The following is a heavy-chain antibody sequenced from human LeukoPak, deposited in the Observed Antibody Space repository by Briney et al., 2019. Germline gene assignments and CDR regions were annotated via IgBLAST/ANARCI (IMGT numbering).Heavy chain of an antibody. V-gene: IGHV3-23*01. J-gene: IGHJ4*02. CDR3: AKGSSRYFDC. Sequence: GGSLRLSCAASGFTFSNYPMSWVRQAPGKWLEWVSSISGSGGATYYADSVKGRFTMSRDNAKNTLYLKMNSLRAEDTAIYYCAKGSSRYFDCWGQGTLVTVSS. CDR1: GFTFSNYP. CDR2: ISGSGGAT.